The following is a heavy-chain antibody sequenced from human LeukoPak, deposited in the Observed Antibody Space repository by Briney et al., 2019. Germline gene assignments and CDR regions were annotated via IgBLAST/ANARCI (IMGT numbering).Heavy chain of an antibody. D-gene: IGHD6-19*01. CDR1: GFTPCTTY. CDR2: IYSGGST. CDR3: AGDTGVPKAGSFYY. Sequence: GGSLRVSSAHSGFTPCTTYISGGRQAPGKGLEWVSVIYSGGSTYYADSVKGRFTISRDNSKNTLYLQMNSLRAEDTAVYYCAGDTGVPKAGSFYYWGQGTLVTVSS. V-gene: IGHV3-53*01. J-gene: IGHJ4*02.